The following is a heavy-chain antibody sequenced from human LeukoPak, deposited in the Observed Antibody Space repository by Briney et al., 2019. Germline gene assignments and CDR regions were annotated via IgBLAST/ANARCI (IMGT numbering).Heavy chain of an antibody. V-gene: IGHV3-23*01. D-gene: IGHD1-26*01. CDR3: AKDLRSSADSRMGAADY. J-gene: IGHJ4*02. Sequence: GGSLRLSRAASGFSLSSYAMSWVRQAPGKGLEWVSTVSSSGAGTYYADSVKGRFTISRDSSKNTLYLQMNSLRAEDTAVYYCAKDLRSSADSRMGAADYWGQGTLVTVSS. CDR1: GFSLSSYA. CDR2: VSSSGAGT.